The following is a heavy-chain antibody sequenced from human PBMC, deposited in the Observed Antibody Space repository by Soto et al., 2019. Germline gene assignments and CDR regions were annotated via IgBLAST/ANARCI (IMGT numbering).Heavy chain of an antibody. J-gene: IGHJ4*02. Sequence: SETLSLTCTVSGGSISSSGYYWGWIRQPPGKGLEWIGSIYYSGSTYYSPSLKSRVTISVDTSKNQFSLKLSSVTAADTAVYYCARHLYSYGPPGYWGQGTLVTVSS. D-gene: IGHD5-18*01. CDR1: GGSISSSGYY. CDR3: ARHLYSYGPPGY. V-gene: IGHV4-39*01. CDR2: IYYSGST.